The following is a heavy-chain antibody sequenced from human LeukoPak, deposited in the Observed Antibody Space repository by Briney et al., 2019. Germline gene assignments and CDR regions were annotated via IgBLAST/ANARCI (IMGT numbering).Heavy chain of an antibody. CDR2: IIPIFGTA. CDR3: ARRRYSSGWSNFDY. D-gene: IGHD6-19*01. V-gene: IGHV1-69*06. Sequence: SVKVSCKASGGTFSSYAISWVRQAPGQGLEWMGGIIPIFGTANYAQKFQGRVTITADKSTSTAYMELSSLRSEDTAVYYCARRRYSSGWSNFDYWGQGTLVTVSS. CDR1: GGTFSSYA. J-gene: IGHJ4*02.